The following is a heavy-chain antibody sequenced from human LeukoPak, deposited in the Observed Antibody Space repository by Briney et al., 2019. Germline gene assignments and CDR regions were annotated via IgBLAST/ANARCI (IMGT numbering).Heavy chain of an antibody. J-gene: IGHJ3*02. CDR2: ISSSLSVI. V-gene: IGHV3-48*02. Sequence: GGSLRLSCAASGFTFSSYSMNWVRQAPGKGPEWVSYISSSLSVIYYADSVKGRFTISRDNAKNSLFLQMNDLRDEDTAVYYCTRDQYSGHWYYAFDIWGQGKRVTVSS. CDR1: GFTFSSYS. CDR3: TRDQYSGHWYYAFDI. D-gene: IGHD6-19*01.